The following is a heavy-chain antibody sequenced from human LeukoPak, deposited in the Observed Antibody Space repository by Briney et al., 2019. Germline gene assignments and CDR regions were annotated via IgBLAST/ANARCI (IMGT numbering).Heavy chain of an antibody. D-gene: IGHD5-12*01. CDR3: GRTAYSDYSLGF. J-gene: IGHJ4*02. V-gene: IGHV3-74*01. Sequence: GGSLRLSCAASGFTFSNYWMHWVRQAPGKGLVWVSRISSDGSSTSYADSVKGRFTISRDNAKNTLYLQMNSLRAEDTAVYYCGRTAYSDYSLGFWGQGTLVTVSS. CDR2: ISSDGSST. CDR1: GFTFSNYW.